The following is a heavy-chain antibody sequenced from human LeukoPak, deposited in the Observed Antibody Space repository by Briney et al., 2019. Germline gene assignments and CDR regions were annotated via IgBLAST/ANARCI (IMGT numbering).Heavy chain of an antibody. Sequence: TASETLSLTCAVYGGSFSGYYWSWIRQPPGKGLEWIGEINHSGSTNYNPSLKSRVTISVDTSKNQFSLKLSSVTAADTAVYYCASLHYVPRRSFYNWFDPWGLGTLVTVSS. V-gene: IGHV4-34*01. CDR2: INHSGST. J-gene: IGHJ5*02. CDR1: GGSFSGYY. D-gene: IGHD3-10*02. CDR3: ASLHYVPRRSFYNWFDP.